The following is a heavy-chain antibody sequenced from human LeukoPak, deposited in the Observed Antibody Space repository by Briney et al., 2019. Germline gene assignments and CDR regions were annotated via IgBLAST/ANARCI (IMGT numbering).Heavy chain of an antibody. J-gene: IGHJ3*02. Sequence: SETLSLTCAVYGGSFSGYYWSSIRQPPRKGLEWIGEINHSGSTNYNPSLKSRVTISVDTSKNQFSLKLSSVTAADTAVYYCARGDDTAMVSYAFDIWGQGTMVTVSS. CDR2: INHSGST. V-gene: IGHV4-34*01. CDR1: GGSFSGYY. CDR3: ARGDDTAMVSYAFDI. D-gene: IGHD5-18*01.